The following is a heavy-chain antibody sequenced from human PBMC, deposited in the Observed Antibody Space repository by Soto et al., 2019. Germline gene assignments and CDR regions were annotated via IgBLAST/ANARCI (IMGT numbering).Heavy chain of an antibody. J-gene: IGHJ6*02. V-gene: IGHV4-59*02. Sequence: KTSETLSLTCSVFGASVNSYYWSWIRQSPGRGLEWIGHIFNSGTIHYNPSLKSRVTMSVDSSKNQVSLKMNSVTAADTAIYYCGRDLLATASARWYFYYGLDVWGQGTAVTVS. D-gene: IGHD3-3*02. CDR3: GRDLLATASARWYFYYGLDV. CDR1: GASVNSYY. CDR2: IFNSGTI.